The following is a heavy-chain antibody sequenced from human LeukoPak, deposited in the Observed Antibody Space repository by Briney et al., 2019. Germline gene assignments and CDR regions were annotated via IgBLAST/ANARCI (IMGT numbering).Heavy chain of an antibody. J-gene: IGHJ4*02. V-gene: IGHV4-34*01. D-gene: IGHD5-12*01. CDR1: GGSFTIYS. CDR2: INHSGNT. CDR3: ARARSGYDWLGVSDY. Sequence: SETLSLTCAVYGGSFTIYSWTWIRQSPGKGLEWIGEINHSGNTNYNPSLKSRVTISVDTSKNQFSLKLSSVTAADTAVYYCARARSGYDWLGVSDYWGQGTLVTVSS.